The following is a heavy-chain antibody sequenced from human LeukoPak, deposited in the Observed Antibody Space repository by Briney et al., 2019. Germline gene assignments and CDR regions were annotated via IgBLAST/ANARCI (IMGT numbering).Heavy chain of an antibody. V-gene: IGHV4-4*07. CDR3: ASGRLTFGGVTAREYYFDY. D-gene: IGHD3-16*01. CDR1: GGSISSYY. CDR2: IYTSGST. J-gene: IGHJ4*02. Sequence: PSDTLSLTCTVSGGSISSYYWSWIRQPAGKALEWIGRIYTSGSTNYNPSLKSRVTISVDTSKNQFSLKLSSVTAADTAVYYCASGRLTFGGVTAREYYFDYWGQGTLVTVSS.